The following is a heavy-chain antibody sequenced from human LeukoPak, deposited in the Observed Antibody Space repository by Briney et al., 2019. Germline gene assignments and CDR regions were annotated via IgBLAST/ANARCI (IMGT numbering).Heavy chain of an antibody. D-gene: IGHD6-19*01. V-gene: IGHV3-7*01. Sequence: GGSLRLSCAASGFAFSSYWMSWVRQAPGKGLEWVANIKQDGTEKYYLDSVKGRITISRDNANNSLYLQMNSLRAEDTAVCYCARDVVAGYPGAFDPWGQGTLVTVSS. CDR1: GFAFSSYW. CDR3: ARDVVAGYPGAFDP. CDR2: IKQDGTEK. J-gene: IGHJ5*02.